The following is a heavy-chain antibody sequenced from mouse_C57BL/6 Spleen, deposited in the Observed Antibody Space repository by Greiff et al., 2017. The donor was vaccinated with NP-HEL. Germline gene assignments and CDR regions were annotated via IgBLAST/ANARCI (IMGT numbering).Heavy chain of an antibody. CDR3: ARFPIGYGSSYGYFDV. V-gene: IGHV1-39*01. CDR1: GYSFTDYN. Sequence: EVQRVESGPELVKPGAPVKISCKASGYSFTDYNMNWVKQSNGKSLEWIGVINPNYGTTSYNQKFKGKATLTVDQSSSTAYMQLNSLTSEDSAVYYCARFPIGYGSSYGYFDVWGTGTTVTVSS. CDR2: INPNYGTT. J-gene: IGHJ1*03. D-gene: IGHD1-1*01.